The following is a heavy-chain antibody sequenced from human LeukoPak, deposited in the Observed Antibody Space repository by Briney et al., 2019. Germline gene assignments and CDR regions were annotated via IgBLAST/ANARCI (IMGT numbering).Heavy chain of an antibody. CDR1: AFTLSNYA. D-gene: IGHD2-15*01. CDR2: ISVTGNT. Sequence: GGSLRLSCTASAFTLSNYAMSWVRQAPGKGLEWVSAISVTGNTYHADSVKGRFAISRDSSKNTLYLQMNRLRAEDAAVYFCAKAPVTTCRGVYCYPFDDWGQGTLVTVSS. J-gene: IGHJ4*02. V-gene: IGHV3-23*01. CDR3: AKAPVTTCRGVYCYPFDD.